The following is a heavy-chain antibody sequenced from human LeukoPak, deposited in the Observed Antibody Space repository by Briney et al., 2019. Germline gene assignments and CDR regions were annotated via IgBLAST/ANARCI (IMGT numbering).Heavy chain of an antibody. J-gene: IGHJ4*02. CDR3: AAYYSYGFRLDY. CDR1: GFTFSSYG. CDR2: IRYDGSNK. V-gene: IGHV3-30*02. D-gene: IGHD5-18*01. Sequence: GGSLRLSCAVSGFTFSSYGMHWVRQAPGKGLEWVAFIRYDGSNKYYADSVKGRFTISRDNSKNTLYLQMNSLRAEDTAVYYCAAYYSYGFRLDYWGQGTLVTVSS.